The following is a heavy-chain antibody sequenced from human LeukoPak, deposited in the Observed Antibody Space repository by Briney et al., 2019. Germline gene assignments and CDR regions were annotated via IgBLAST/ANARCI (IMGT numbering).Heavy chain of an antibody. V-gene: IGHV1-18*01. Sequence: ASVKVSCKASGYTFTSYGISWVRQAPGQGLEWMGWISAYNGNTNYAQKLQGRVTMTTDTSTSTAYMELRSLRSDDTAVYYCARELPNDYGGIAHDAFDIWGQGTMVTVSS. J-gene: IGHJ3*02. CDR3: ARELPNDYGGIAHDAFDI. CDR1: GYTFTSYG. D-gene: IGHD4-23*01. CDR2: ISAYNGNT.